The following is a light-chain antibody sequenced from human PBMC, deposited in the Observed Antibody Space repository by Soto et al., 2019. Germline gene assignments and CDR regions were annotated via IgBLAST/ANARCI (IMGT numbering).Light chain of an antibody. Sequence: ESQMTQSPATLSASVGDRVTMTCRASQSISSWLAWYQQKPGKAPKLLISDASSLESGVPSSFSGSGSGTEFTLTISNLQPDDCATYFCQQYENYWRFGQGTKVDI. V-gene: IGKV1-5*01. J-gene: IGKJ1*01. CDR2: DAS. CDR1: QSISSW. CDR3: QQYENYWR.